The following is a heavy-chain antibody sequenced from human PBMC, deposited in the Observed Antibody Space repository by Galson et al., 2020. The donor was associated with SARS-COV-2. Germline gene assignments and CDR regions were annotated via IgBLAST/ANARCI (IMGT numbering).Heavy chain of an antibody. CDR1: GFTFSSYA. J-gene: IGHJ6*02. D-gene: IGHD3-10*01. V-gene: IGHV3-30-3*01. Sequence: GGSQSLSCAASGFTFSSYAMHWLRQAPGKGLEWVAVISYDGSNKYYADSVKGRFTISRDNSKNTLYLQMNSLRAEDTAVYYCARVLSGNYYYYGMDVWGQGTTVSVS. CDR2: ISYDGSNK. CDR3: ARVLSGNYYYYGMDV.